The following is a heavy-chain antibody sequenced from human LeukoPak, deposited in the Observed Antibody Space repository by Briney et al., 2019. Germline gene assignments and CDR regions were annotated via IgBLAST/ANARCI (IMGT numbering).Heavy chain of an antibody. CDR3: ARDHYGGNGWFDP. J-gene: IGHJ5*02. D-gene: IGHD4-23*01. V-gene: IGHV3-74*01. CDR1: GFTFSDSW. Sequence: AGGSLRLSCAASGFTFSDSWMYWVRQAPGKGLVWVSRINSDESSTSYADSVQGRFTISRDNAKNTLYLQMNSLRAEDTAVYYCARDHYGGNGWFDPWGQGTLVTVSS. CDR2: INSDESST.